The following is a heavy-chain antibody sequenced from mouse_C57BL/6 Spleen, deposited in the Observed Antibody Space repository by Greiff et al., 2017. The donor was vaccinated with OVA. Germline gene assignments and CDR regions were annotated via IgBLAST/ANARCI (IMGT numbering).Heavy chain of an antibody. Sequence: EVKLEESGGGLVQPGGSMKLSCAASGFTFSDAWMDWVRQSPEKGLEWVADIRNKANNHATYYAESVKGRFTISRDDSKSSVYLQMNSVRAEDTGIYYCTFSYYGNGELDYWGQGTTLTVSS. CDR2: IRNKANNHAT. J-gene: IGHJ2*01. CDR3: TFSYYGNGELDY. CDR1: GFTFSDAW. D-gene: IGHD2-10*01. V-gene: IGHV6-6*01.